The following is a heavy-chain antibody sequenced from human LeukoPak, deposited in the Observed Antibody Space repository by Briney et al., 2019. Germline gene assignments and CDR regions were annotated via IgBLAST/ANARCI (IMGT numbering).Heavy chain of an antibody. CDR3: ARGKRGYSSSWYDY. Sequence: SETLSLTCTVSGDSISSYYWSWIRQPPGKGLEWIGEINHSGSNNYNPSLKSRVTISVDTSKNQFSLKLSSVTAADTAVYYCARGKRGYSSSWYDYWGQGTLVTVSS. D-gene: IGHD6-13*01. CDR1: GDSISSYY. CDR2: INHSGSN. J-gene: IGHJ4*02. V-gene: IGHV4-34*01.